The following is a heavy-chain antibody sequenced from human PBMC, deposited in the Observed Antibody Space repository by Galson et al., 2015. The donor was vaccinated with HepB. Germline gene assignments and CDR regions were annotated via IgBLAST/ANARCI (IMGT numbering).Heavy chain of an antibody. Sequence: SVTVSCKASGGTFSSYAISWVRQAPGQGLEWMGGIIPIFGTANYAQKFQGRVTITADESTSTAYMELSSLRSEDTAVYYCARDRGQLLLYQYNWFDPWGQGTLVTVSS. J-gene: IGHJ5*02. V-gene: IGHV1-69*13. CDR3: ARDRGQLLLYQYNWFDP. D-gene: IGHD2-15*01. CDR2: IIPIFGTA. CDR1: GGTFSSYA.